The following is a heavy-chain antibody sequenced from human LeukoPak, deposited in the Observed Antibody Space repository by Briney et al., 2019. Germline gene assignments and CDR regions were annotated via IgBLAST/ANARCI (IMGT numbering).Heavy chain of an antibody. J-gene: IGHJ4*02. V-gene: IGHV3-48*04. CDR1: RFTFSSYW. D-gene: IGHD3-10*01. CDR3: ARDMGSDY. Sequence: GGSLRLSCAASRFTFSSYWMHWVRQAPGKGLEWVSYISSSGTTRYYAESVKGRFTISRDNAKNSLYLQMNSLRAEDTAVYYCARDMGSDYWGQGTLVTVSS. CDR2: ISSSGTTR.